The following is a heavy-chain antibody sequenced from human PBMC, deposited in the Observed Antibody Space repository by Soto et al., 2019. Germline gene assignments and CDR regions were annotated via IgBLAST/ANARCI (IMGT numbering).Heavy chain of an antibody. CDR3: ARRGTTAMVYYSDY. D-gene: IGHD5-18*01. J-gene: IGHJ4*02. CDR1: GGSISSYS. Sequence: LSLTCTVSGGSISSYSWNWIRQPPGKGLEWIGYMHYSGSTNYNPSLKSRVTISIDTSKNQFSLKLSSVTAADTAVYYCARRGTTAMVYYSDYWGQGPLVTVSS. V-gene: IGHV4-59*08. CDR2: MHYSGST.